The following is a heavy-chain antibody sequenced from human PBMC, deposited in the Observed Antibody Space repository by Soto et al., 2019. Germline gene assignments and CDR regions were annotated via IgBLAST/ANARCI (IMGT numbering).Heavy chain of an antibody. V-gene: IGHV3-72*01. CDR2: IRNKANSYTT. CDR3: ARAGILTTPYYFDY. CDR1: GFAFSVHY. J-gene: IGHJ4*02. D-gene: IGHD4-4*01. Sequence: EVQLVESGGGLVQFGGSLRLSCAASGFAFSVHYMDWVRQAPGKGLEWVGRIRNKANSYTTEYVASVKGRFTVSRDDSKNPLYLQMNSLKTEDTAVYFCARAGILTTPYYFDYWGQGTLVTVSS.